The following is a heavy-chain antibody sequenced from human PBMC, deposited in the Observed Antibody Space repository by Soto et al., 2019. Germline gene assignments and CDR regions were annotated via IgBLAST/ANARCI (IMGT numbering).Heavy chain of an antibody. Sequence: GGSLRLSCAASGFTFSDYYMSWIRQAPGKGLEWVSYISSSSGYTNYADSVKGRFTISRDNAKNSLYLQMNSLRAEDTAVYYCARGITMVRGVDYYYGMDVWGQGTTVTVSS. V-gene: IGHV3-11*06. CDR1: GFTFSDYY. J-gene: IGHJ6*02. CDR3: ARGITMVRGVDYYYGMDV. D-gene: IGHD3-10*01. CDR2: ISSSSGYT.